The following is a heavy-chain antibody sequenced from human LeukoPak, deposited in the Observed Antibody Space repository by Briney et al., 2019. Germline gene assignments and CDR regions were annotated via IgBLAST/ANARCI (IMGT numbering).Heavy chain of an antibody. D-gene: IGHD3-10*01. J-gene: IGHJ3*02. CDR3: ASSLWEVGAFDI. CDR2: MNPNSGNT. CDR1: GYTFTSYD. V-gene: IGHV1-8*03. Sequence: ASVKVSCKASGYTFTSYDINWVRQATGQGLEWMGWMNPNSGNTGYAQKFQGRVTITRNTSISTAYMELSSLRSEDTAVYYCASSLWEVGAFDIWGQGTMVTVSS.